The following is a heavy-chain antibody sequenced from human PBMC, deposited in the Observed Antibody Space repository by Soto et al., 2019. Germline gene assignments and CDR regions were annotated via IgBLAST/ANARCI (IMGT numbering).Heavy chain of an antibody. V-gene: IGHV4-39*01. D-gene: IGHD3-9*01. CDR2: IYYSGST. CDR3: ARHSTVLRYFDWSDP. J-gene: IGHJ5*02. CDR1: GGSISSSSYY. Sequence: QLQLQGSGPGLVKPSETLSLTCTVSGGSISSSSYYWGWIRQPPGKGLEWIGTIYYSGSTHYNPSLKSRVTISVDTSKNQFSLKLSSVTAADTAVYYCARHSTVLRYFDWSDPWGQGTLVTVSS.